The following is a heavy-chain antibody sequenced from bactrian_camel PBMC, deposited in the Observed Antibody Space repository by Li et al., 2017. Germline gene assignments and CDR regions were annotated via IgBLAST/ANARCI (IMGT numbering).Heavy chain of an antibody. CDR3: AAVSGY. CDR2: IAYTST. Sequence: QVQLVESGGNLVQPGGSLRLSCAASVFTFSSYWMTWVRQAPGKGLEWVSSIAYTSTYYTNSVRGRFTISKDNAKSTLYLEMKSLKPEDTTVYFCAAVSGYWGQGTQVTVS. J-gene: IGHJ6*01. V-gene: IGHV3S6*01. CDR1: VFTFSSYW.